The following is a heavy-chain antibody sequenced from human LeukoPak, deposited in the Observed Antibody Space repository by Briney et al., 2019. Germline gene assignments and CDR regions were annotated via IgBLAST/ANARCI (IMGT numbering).Heavy chain of an antibody. D-gene: IGHD3-10*01. CDR3: ARDLRKGSYFDC. CDR2: IWYDGSNK. J-gene: IGHJ4*02. Sequence: GGSLRLSCAASGFTFSTQGMHWVRQAPGKGLEWVALIWYDGSNKYYADSVKGRFTISRDNSKNTLYLQMNSLRVEDTAVYYCARDLRKGSYFDCWGQGTLVTVSP. CDR1: GFTFSTQG. V-gene: IGHV3-33*01.